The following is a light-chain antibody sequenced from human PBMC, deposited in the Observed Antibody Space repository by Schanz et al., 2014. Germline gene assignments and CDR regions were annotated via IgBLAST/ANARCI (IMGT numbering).Light chain of an antibody. Sequence: QSVLTQPPSASGTPGQRVTISCSGSSSNIGVGYDVHWYQQHPGTAPKLLIYGNNNRPSGVPDRFSGSKSGTSASLAIAGLQAEDEAVYYCQSFDSSLTLFGGGTKLTVL. J-gene: IGLJ2*01. CDR3: QSFDSSLTL. CDR1: SSNIGVGYD. V-gene: IGLV1-40*01. CDR2: GNN.